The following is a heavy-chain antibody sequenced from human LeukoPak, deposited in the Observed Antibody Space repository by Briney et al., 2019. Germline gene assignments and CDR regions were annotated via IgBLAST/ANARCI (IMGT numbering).Heavy chain of an antibody. D-gene: IGHD3-22*01. CDR3: ARVMDYYDSSGYLPYYYYYMDV. CDR1: GGSISSYY. J-gene: IGHJ6*03. V-gene: IGHV4-59*01. Sequence: SETLSLTCTVSGGSISSYYWSWIRQPPGKGLEWIGYIYYSGSTNYNPSLKSRVTISVDTSKNQFSLRLSSVTTADTAVYYCARVMDYYDSSGYLPYYYYYMDVWGKGTTVTISS. CDR2: IYYSGST.